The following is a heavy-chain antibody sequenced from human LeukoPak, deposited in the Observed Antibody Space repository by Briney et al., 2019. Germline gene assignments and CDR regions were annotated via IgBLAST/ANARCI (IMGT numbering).Heavy chain of an antibody. J-gene: IGHJ4*02. CDR2: ISYDGSNK. Sequence: GGSLRLSCAASGFTFSSYAMHWVRQAPGKGLEWVAVISYDGSNKYYADSVKGRFTISRDNSKNTLYLQMNSLRTEDTAVYYCARDSLSGRRPFDYWGQGTLVTVSS. CDR1: GFTFSSYA. CDR3: ARDSLSGRRPFDY. D-gene: IGHD1-26*01. V-gene: IGHV3-30*04.